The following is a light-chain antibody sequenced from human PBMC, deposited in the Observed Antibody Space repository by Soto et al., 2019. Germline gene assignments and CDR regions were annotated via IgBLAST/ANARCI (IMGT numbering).Light chain of an antibody. CDR2: RAS. CDR3: QHYNDYSRV. Sequence: TLSASIGDTVTITCRTSQSVDTWLAWYQRKAGKAPKLLIYRASSLATGVPSRFSGSGSGTAFTLTITILQPDDFATYYCQHYNDYSRVFGQGTQVEIK. CDR1: QSVDTW. J-gene: IGKJ1*01. V-gene: IGKV1-5*03.